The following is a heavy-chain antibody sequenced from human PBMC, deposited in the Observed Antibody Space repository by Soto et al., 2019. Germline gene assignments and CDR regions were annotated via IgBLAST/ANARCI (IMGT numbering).Heavy chain of an antibody. Sequence: SVKVSCKASGFTFTSSAVQWVRQARGQRLEWIGWIVVGSGNTNYAQKFQERVTITRDMSTSTAYMELSSLRSEDTAVYYCAGGGWLQPDYYYYGMDVWGRGTTVTVSS. CDR3: AGGGWLQPDYYYYGMDV. D-gene: IGHD5-12*01. J-gene: IGHJ6*02. V-gene: IGHV1-58*01. CDR1: GFTFTSSA. CDR2: IVVGSGNT.